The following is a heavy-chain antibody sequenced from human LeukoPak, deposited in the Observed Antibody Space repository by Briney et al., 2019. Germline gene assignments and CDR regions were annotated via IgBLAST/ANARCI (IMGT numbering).Heavy chain of an antibody. Sequence: SETLSLTCTVSGGFISSYYWSWIRQPPGKGLEWIGFIFYSGTTNYNPSLKSRVTISVDTSKNQFSLKLSSVTAADTAVYYCARERVRGGYTDYWGQGTQVTVSS. J-gene: IGHJ4*02. D-gene: IGHD5-12*01. CDR3: ARERVRGGYTDY. CDR2: IFYSGTT. CDR1: GGFISSYY. V-gene: IGHV4-59*01.